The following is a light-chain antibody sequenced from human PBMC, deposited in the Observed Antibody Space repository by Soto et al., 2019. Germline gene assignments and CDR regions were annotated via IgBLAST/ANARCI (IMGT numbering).Light chain of an antibody. CDR2: GNS. V-gene: IGLV1-40*01. Sequence: QSVLTQPPSVSGAPGQRVTISCTGSSSNIGAGYDVHWYQQLPGTAPKLLIYGNSNRPSCVPDRFSGSKSGTSASLAITGLQAEDEADYYCQSYDISRSGYVVFGGGTKLAVL. CDR1: SSNIGAGYD. CDR3: QSYDISRSGYVV. J-gene: IGLJ2*01.